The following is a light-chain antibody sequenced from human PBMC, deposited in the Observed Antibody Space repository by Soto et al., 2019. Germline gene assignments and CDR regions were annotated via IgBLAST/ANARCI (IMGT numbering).Light chain of an antibody. CDR3: QQYGSSIT. J-gene: IGKJ4*01. CDR2: GTS. CDR1: QSVSNRY. V-gene: IGKV3-20*01. Sequence: DIVLTQSPGSLSLSPGERVTLSCRASQSVSNRYLAWYQHRPGQAPRLLFRGTSSRASGVPDRFRASGAGTDFILTISRVEPEDFAIYYCQQYGSSITFGGGTKVEIK.